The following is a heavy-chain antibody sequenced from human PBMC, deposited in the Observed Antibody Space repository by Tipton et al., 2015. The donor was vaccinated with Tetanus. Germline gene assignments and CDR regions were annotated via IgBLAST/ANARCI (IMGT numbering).Heavy chain of an antibody. D-gene: IGHD3-3*01. J-gene: IGHJ4*02. Sequence: QLVQSGAEVKKPGESLKISCKGSGYSFINYWIGWVRQMPGKGLAWMGIIYPGDSDTRYSPSFQGQVTISADKSISTAYLQWSSLKASDTAMYYCARPSYDFWSGYPQYYFDSWGQGTLVTVSS. CDR2: IYPGDSDT. CDR1: GYSFINYW. V-gene: IGHV5-51*01. CDR3: ARPSYDFWSGYPQYYFDS.